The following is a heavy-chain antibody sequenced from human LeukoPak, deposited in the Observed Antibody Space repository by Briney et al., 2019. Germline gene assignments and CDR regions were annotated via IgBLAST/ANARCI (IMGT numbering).Heavy chain of an antibody. J-gene: IGHJ4*02. CDR1: GGSISSGGYY. CDR2: IYTSGST. V-gene: IGHV4-61*02. CDR3: ACAGYSSSQPFDY. D-gene: IGHD6-13*01. Sequence: SETLSLTCTVSGGSISSGGYYWSWIRQPAGKGLEWIGRIYTSGSTNYNPSLKSRVTMSVDTSKNQFSLKLSSVTAADTAVYYCACAGYSSSQPFDYWGQGTMVTVSS.